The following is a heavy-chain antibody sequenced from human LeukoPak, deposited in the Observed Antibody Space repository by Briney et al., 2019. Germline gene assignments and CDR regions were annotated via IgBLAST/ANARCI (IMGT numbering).Heavy chain of an antibody. CDR1: GGSISSGSYY. J-gene: IGHJ6*03. CDR3: ARDSRCSSTSCYGYYYYYYMDV. Sequence: SQTLSLTCTVSGGSISSGSYYWSWIRQPAGKGLEWIGRIYTSGSTNYNPSLKSRVTISVDTSKNQFSLKLSSVTAADTAVYYCARDSRCSSTSCYGYYYYYYMDVWGKGTTVTVSS. V-gene: IGHV4-61*02. D-gene: IGHD2-2*01. CDR2: IYTSGST.